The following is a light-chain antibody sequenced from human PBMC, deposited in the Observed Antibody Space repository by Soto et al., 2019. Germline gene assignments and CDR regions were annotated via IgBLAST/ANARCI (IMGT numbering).Light chain of an antibody. CDR3: HQYYNWYT. CDR1: QSVDTN. CDR2: GAS. V-gene: IGKV3-15*01. Sequence: EIVMTQSPATLSVSPGETATLSCRASQSVDTNLAWFQQKPGQAPRFLIYGASIRATGIPARFSGSGSGTEFTLTITSLQSEDFAVYYCHQYYNWYTFGQGTKLEIK. J-gene: IGKJ2*01.